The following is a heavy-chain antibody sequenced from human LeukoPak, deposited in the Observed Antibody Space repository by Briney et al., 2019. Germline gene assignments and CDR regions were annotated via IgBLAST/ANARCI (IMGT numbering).Heavy chain of an antibody. J-gene: IGHJ3*02. CDR2: IYHSGST. CDR1: GGSISSGGYS. Sequence: SETLSLTCAVSGGSISSGGYSWSWIRQPPGKGLEWIGYIYHSGSTYYNPSLKSRVTISVDRSKNQFSLKLSSVTAADTAVYYCASVGDYNAFDIWGQGTMVTVSS. D-gene: IGHD4-17*01. CDR3: ASVGDYNAFDI. V-gene: IGHV4-30-2*01.